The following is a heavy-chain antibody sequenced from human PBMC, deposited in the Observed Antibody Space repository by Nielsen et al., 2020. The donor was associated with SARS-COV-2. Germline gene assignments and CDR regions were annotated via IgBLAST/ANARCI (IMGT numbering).Heavy chain of an antibody. CDR1: GFTFSSYG. J-gene: IGHJ4*02. CDR3: ATSGQVGY. V-gene: IGHV3-33*03. CDR2: IWYDGSNK. D-gene: IGHD6-19*01. Sequence: GGSLRLSCAASGFTFSSYGMHWVRQAPGKGLEWVAVIWYDGSNKYYADSVKGRFTISRDNAKNSLYLQMNSLRAEDTALYYCATSGQVGYWGQGTLVTVSS.